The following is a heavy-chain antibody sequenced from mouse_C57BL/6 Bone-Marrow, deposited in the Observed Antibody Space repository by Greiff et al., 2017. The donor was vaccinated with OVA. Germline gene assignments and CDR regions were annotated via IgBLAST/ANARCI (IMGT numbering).Heavy chain of an antibody. CDR2: IDPSDSYT. V-gene: IGHV1-50*01. D-gene: IGHD2-5*01. CDR3: ASAFYSNSGDFDY. CDR1: GYTFTSYW. Sequence: QVQLQQPGAELVKPGASVKLSCKASGYTFTSYWMQWVKQRPGQGLEWIGKIDPSDSYTKYNQKFKGKATLTADPSSSTAYMQLRSLTSEDSAVYYCASAFYSNSGDFDYWGQGTTLTVSS. J-gene: IGHJ2*01.